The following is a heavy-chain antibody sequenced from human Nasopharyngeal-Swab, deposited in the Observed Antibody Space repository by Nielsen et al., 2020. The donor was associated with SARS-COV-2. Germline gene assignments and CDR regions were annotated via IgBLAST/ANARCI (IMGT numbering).Heavy chain of an antibody. CDR2: IYPGDSDT. CDR3: ARLPMRAASGRGAFDI. Sequence: GESLKISCKASGYNFATYWIGWVRQMPGEGLRWMGLIYPGDSDTGYSPSLQGQVTISADRSITTAYLQWSSLKASDTAMYYCARLPMRAASGRGAFDIWGQGTMVTVSS. V-gene: IGHV5-51*01. D-gene: IGHD6-13*01. J-gene: IGHJ3*02. CDR1: GYNFATYW.